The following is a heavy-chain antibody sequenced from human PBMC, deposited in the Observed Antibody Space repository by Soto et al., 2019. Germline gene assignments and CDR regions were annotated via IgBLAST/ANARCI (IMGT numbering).Heavy chain of an antibody. Sequence: QVQLVQSGAEVKKPGSSVKVSCKASGGTFNNYAISWVRQAPGQGLEWMGGIIRLFGTTNYAQKFQGRVTITADESTSTAYMELSSLRSEDTAFYYCARPRSHYYDRSAERAFDIWGQGTMVTVSS. V-gene: IGHV1-69*01. D-gene: IGHD3-22*01. CDR2: IIRLFGTT. J-gene: IGHJ3*02. CDR3: ARPRSHYYDRSAERAFDI. CDR1: GGTFNNYA.